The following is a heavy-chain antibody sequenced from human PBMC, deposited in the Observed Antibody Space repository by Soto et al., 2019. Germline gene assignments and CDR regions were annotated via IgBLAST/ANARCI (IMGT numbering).Heavy chain of an antibody. CDR2: ISGDKGNT. CDR1: AYTFTNYA. V-gene: IGHV1-18*01. CDR3: ATGLLGYCSGGSCCSES. J-gene: IGHJ5*02. D-gene: IGHD2-15*01. Sequence: QVQLVQSGAEVKKPGASVRVSCQTSAYTFTNYAVSWVRQAPGQGLEWMGWISGDKGNTIYAQKFQGRVTMTTDTSTRKGYMELRSLRSDDTAVYYCATGLLGYCSGGSCCSESWGQGTVVTVSS.